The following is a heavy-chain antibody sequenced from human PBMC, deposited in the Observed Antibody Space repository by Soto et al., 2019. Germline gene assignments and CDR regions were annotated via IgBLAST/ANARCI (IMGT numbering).Heavy chain of an antibody. J-gene: IGHJ6*02. CDR2: IKQDGFEK. CDR1: GFTFSRYW. Sequence: VQLVESGGGLVQPGGSLRLSCAASGFTFSRYWMSWVRQAPGKGLEWVANIKQDGFEKYYVDSVKERFTISRDNAKNSRFLQMNSLRADDTAVYYCARGDYPFPYYYYGLDVWGLGTTVTVSS. V-gene: IGHV3-7*04. CDR3: ARGDYPFPYYYYGLDV. D-gene: IGHD4-17*01.